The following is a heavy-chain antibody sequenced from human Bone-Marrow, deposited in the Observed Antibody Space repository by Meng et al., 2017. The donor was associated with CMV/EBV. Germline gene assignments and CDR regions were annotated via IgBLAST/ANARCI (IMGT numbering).Heavy chain of an antibody. V-gene: IGHV4-4*02. CDR1: SISSSTW. Sequence: SISSSTWWSCVRQPPGKGLEWIGEIYHSGSTNYNPSLKSRVTISVDKSKNQFSLKLSSVTAADTAVYYCARENPYYDFWSGYYADYWGQGTLVTVSS. J-gene: IGHJ4*02. D-gene: IGHD3-3*01. CDR3: ARENPYYDFWSGYYADY. CDR2: IYHSGST.